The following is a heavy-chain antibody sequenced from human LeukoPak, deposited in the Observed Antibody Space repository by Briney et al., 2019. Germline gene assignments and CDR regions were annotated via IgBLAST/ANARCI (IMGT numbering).Heavy chain of an antibody. CDR2: IYYSGST. D-gene: IGHD1-26*01. CDR1: GGSISSYY. V-gene: IGHV4-59*01. J-gene: IGHJ3*02. CDR3: ARGSIVGAIADAFDI. Sequence: SETLSLTCTVSGGSISSYYWSWIRQPPGKGLEWIGYIYYSGSTNYNPSLKSRVTISVDTSKNQFSLKLSSVTAADTAVYYCARGSIVGAIADAFDIWGQGTMVTVSS.